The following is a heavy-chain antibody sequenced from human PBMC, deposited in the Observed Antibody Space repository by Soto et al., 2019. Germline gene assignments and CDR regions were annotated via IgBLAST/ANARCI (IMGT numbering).Heavy chain of an antibody. CDR2: VWSDGSNR. J-gene: IGHJ6*02. Sequence: QVQLVASGGGVVQPGRSLRLSCEAFGFTFSNHGMHWVRQAPGKGLQWVASVWSDGSNRYYADSVKGRFTMSRDNSKKTLYLQMNILRADDTAVYYCARDGSNNPGFYYGMDVWGQETTVSVSS. D-gene: IGHD4-4*01. V-gene: IGHV3-33*01. CDR3: ARDGSNNPGFYYGMDV. CDR1: GFTFSNHG.